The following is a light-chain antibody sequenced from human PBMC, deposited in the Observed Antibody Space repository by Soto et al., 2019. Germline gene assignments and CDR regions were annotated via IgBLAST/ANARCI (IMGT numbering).Light chain of an antibody. Sequence: EIVLTQSPGTLSLSPGERATLSCRAIQSVSNSYLAWYQQKPGQAPRLLIYGASSRATGIPDRFSGSESGTDFTLTISRLEPEDSAVYYCQQYGSSPFTFGPGTKVDI. V-gene: IGKV3-20*01. CDR2: GAS. J-gene: IGKJ3*01. CDR3: QQYGSSPFT. CDR1: QSVSNSY.